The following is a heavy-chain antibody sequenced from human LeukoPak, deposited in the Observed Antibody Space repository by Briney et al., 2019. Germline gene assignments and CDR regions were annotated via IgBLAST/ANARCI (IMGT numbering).Heavy chain of an antibody. CDR1: GFTFSSYS. CDR2: ISSSGSYI. V-gene: IGHV3-21*01. D-gene: IGHD6-13*01. CDR3: ARPGIAAAGDYFDY. Sequence: GGSLRLSCAASGFTFSSYSMNWVRQAPGKGLEWVSSISSSGSYIYYADSVKGRFTISRDNAKNSLYLQMNSLRAEDTAVYYCARPGIAAAGDYFDYWGQGTLVTVSS. J-gene: IGHJ4*02.